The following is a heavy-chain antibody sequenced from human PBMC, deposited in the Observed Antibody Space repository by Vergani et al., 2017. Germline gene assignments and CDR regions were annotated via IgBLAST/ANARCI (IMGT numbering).Heavy chain of an antibody. Sequence: QLVQSGAEVKKPGASVKVSCKASWYTFTSHGISWVRQAPGQGLEWMGWLNTYNGNTNYAQKFQSRVTLTTDTSTNTAYMDLRSLRSDDTAVYYCARGTSGWLSDYWGQGTLVTVSS. J-gene: IGHJ4*02. CDR2: LNTYNGNT. D-gene: IGHD6-19*01. CDR1: WYTFTSHG. V-gene: IGHV1-18*04. CDR3: ARGTSGWLSDY.